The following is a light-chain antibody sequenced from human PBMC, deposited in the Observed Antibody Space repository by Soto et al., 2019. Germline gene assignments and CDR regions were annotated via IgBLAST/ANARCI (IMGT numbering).Light chain of an antibody. CDR2: EDS. V-gene: IGLV2-23*01. CDR1: SSDVGNYNL. Sequence: QSALTQPASVSGSPGQSITISCTGTSSDVGNYNLVSWYQQHPGKAPKLMIYEDSKRPSGVSNRFSGSKSGNTASLTISGLQAEDEGDYYCCSYAGSNTFVFGGGTKLTVL. J-gene: IGLJ2*01. CDR3: CSYAGSNTFV.